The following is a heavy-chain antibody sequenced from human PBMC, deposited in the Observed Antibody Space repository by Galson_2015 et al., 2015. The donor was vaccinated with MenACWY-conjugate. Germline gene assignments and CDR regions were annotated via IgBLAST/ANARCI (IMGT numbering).Heavy chain of an antibody. CDR2: ISPGDSNT. CDR1: GYSFTTYW. D-gene: IGHD1-26*01. Sequence: QSGAEVKKPGESLKISCTGSGYSFTTYWIGWVRQLPGKGLEWMGLISPGDSNTRYSPAFQGQVTISADKSISTAYLQWNSLQASDTAIYYCARHPPGGRGMDVWGQGTTVTVSS. CDR3: ARHPPGGRGMDV. J-gene: IGHJ6*02. V-gene: IGHV5-51*01.